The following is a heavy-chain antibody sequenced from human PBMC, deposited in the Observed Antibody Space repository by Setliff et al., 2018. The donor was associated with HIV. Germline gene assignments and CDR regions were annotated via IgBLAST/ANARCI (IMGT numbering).Heavy chain of an antibody. CDR2: IIPIFGTA. Sequence: SVKVSCKASGGTFSSYAISWVRQAPGQGLEWMGGIIPIFGTANYAQKFQGRVTITADESTSTAYMELSSLRSEGTAVYYCARGLGYSSSWYDAFDIWGQGTMVTVSS. V-gene: IGHV1-69*13. CDR1: GGTFSSYA. D-gene: IGHD6-13*01. CDR3: ARGLGYSSSWYDAFDI. J-gene: IGHJ3*02.